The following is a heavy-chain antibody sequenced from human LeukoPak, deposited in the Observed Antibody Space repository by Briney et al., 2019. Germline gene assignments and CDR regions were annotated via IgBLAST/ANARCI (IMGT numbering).Heavy chain of an antibody. V-gene: IGHV1-69*04. J-gene: IGHJ4*02. CDR3: ARDAGGVFTSDY. Sequence: ASVKVSCKASGGTFSSYAISWVRQAPGQGLEWMGRIIPILGIANYAQKFQGRVTITADKSTSTAYMELSSLRSEDTAVYYCARDAGGVFTSDYWGKGTLVTVSS. CDR2: IIPILGIA. D-gene: IGHD3-10*01. CDR1: GGTFSSYA.